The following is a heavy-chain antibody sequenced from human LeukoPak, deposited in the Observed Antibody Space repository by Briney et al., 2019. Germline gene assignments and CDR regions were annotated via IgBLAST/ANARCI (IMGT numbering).Heavy chain of an antibody. CDR2: ISGSGTYT. D-gene: IGHD6-6*01. CDR1: GFTFSTYA. J-gene: IGHJ4*02. CDR3: AKGLRKSSSPHLFLFDY. V-gene: IGHV3-23*01. Sequence: GGSLRLSCAASGFTFSTYAIIWVRQAPGKGLEWVSTISGSGTYTYYSDSVKGRFTISRDNSENTVYLQMNSLRVEDTAVYFCAKGLRKSSSPHLFLFDYWGQGTLVTVSS.